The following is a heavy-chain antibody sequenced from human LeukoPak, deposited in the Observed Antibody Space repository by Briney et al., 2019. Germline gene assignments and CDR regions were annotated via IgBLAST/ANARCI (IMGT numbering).Heavy chain of an antibody. J-gene: IGHJ5*02. CDR3: ARGRWGMVRGVHWFDP. CDR2: INHSGST. Sequence: SETLSLTCVVYGGSFSGFYWSWIRQPPGKGLEWIGEINHSGSTNYNPSLKSRVTISVDTSKNQFFLKLRSVTAADTAVYYCARGRWGMVRGVHWFDPWGQGALVTVSS. D-gene: IGHD3-10*01. V-gene: IGHV4-34*01. CDR1: GGSFSGFY.